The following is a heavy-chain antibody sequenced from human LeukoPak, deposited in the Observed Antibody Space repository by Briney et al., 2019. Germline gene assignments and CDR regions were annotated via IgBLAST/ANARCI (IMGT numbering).Heavy chain of an antibody. CDR3: AKDSLAVAGESFFEY. Sequence: GGSLRLSCAASGFTFSSYEMNWVRQAPGKGLEWVSYISSSGSTIYYADSVKGRFTISRDNSKNSLYLQMNSLRAEDTALYYCAKDSLAVAGESFFEYWGQGTQVTVSS. V-gene: IGHV3-48*03. CDR1: GFTFSSYE. D-gene: IGHD6-19*01. J-gene: IGHJ4*02. CDR2: ISSSGSTI.